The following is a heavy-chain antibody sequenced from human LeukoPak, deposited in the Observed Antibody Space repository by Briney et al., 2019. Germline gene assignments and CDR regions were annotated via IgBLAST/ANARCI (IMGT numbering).Heavy chain of an antibody. D-gene: IGHD3-16*01. CDR2: IVGSADIT. CDR1: GFTFSSYG. J-gene: IGHJ4*02. V-gene: IGHV3-23*01. Sequence: PGGSLRLSCAASGFTFSSYGMHWVRQAPGKGLEWVSSIVGSADITYQADSVKGRFTISRDNSKNTVYLQMNSLRAEDTAVYYCAKAPTSVAYYFDSWGQGTLVTVSS. CDR3: AKAPTSVAYYFDS.